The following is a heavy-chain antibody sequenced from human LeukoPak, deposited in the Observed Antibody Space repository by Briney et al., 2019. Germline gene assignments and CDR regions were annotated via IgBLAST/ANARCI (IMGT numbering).Heavy chain of an antibody. J-gene: IGHJ4*02. CDR2: IGGSGDNT. CDR3: AKVKQQLVYSPFDY. V-gene: IGHV3-23*01. CDR1: GFTFSSYA. D-gene: IGHD6-13*01. Sequence: GGSLRLSCAASGFTFSSYAMSWVRQAPGKGLEWVSAIGGSGDNTYYADSVKGRFTISRDNSKNTLYLQMNSLRAEDTAVYYCAKVKQQLVYSPFDYWGQGTLVTVSS.